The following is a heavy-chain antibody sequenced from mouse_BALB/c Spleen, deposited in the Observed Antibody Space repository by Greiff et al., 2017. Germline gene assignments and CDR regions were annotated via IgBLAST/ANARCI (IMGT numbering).Heavy chain of an antibody. D-gene: IGHD1-1*01. Sequence: QVQLQQSGPGLVQPSQSLSITCTVSGFSLTSYGVHWVRQSPGKGLEWLGVIWSGGSTDYNAAFISRLSISKDNSKSQVFFKMNSLQANDTAIYYCATPYYYGSSYFAYWGQGTLVTVSA. V-gene: IGHV2-2*02. J-gene: IGHJ3*01. CDR3: ATPYYYGSSYFAY. CDR1: GFSLTSYG. CDR2: IWSGGST.